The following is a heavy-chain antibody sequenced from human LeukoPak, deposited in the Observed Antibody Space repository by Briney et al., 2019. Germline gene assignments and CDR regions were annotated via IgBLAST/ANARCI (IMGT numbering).Heavy chain of an antibody. CDR3: VRGERRAQKDTYYNHYYYMDV. J-gene: IGHJ6*03. Sequence: SETLSLTCVVSGASISSHYWSWIRQPPGKGLEWIGYIYFSGYSNYNPSLKSRVTLSVDTSNNQFSLRLSSVTAADSAVYFCVRGERRAQKDTYYNHYYYMDVWGKGTTVTVSS. D-gene: IGHD6-25*01. CDR2: IYFSGYS. CDR1: GASISSHY. V-gene: IGHV4-59*11.